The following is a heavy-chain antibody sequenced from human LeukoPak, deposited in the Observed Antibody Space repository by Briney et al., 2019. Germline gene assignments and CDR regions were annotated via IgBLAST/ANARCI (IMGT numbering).Heavy chain of an antibody. D-gene: IGHD3-10*01. CDR3: ARGRGWGTFDI. CDR1: GFTVSSNY. CDR2: IYGGGST. V-gene: IGHV3-53*01. J-gene: IGHJ3*02. Sequence: GGSLRLSCAASGFTVSSNYMSWVRQAPGKGLEWVSVIYGGGSTYYAGSVKGRFTTSRENAKNSLYLQMNSLRVGDTAVYYCARGRGWGTFDIWGQGTMVTVSS.